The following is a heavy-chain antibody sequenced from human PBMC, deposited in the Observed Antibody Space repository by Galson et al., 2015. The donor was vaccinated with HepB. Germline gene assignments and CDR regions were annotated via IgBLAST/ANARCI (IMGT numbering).Heavy chain of an antibody. Sequence: SLRLSCAASGFTFSSYAMSWVRQAPGKGLEWVSAISGSGGSTYYADSVKGRFTISRDNSKNTLYLQMNSLRAEDTAVYYCAKGERGYSYVYWYFDLWGRGTRVTVSS. CDR2: ISGSGGST. CDR3: AKGERGYSYVYWYFDL. J-gene: IGHJ2*01. V-gene: IGHV3-23*01. D-gene: IGHD5-18*01. CDR1: GFTFSSYA.